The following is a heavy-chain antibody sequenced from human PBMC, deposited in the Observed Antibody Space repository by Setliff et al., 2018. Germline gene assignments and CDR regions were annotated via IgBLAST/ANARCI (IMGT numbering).Heavy chain of an antibody. CDR2: IYPGDSDT. D-gene: IGHD6-19*01. J-gene: IGHJ3*02. Sequence: GESLKISCKGSGYSFTSYWIGWVRQMPGKGLEWMGIIYPGDSDTRYSPSFQGQVTISADKSISTAYLQWSSLRASDTAMYYCTRQAVAGNDAFDIWGHGTMVTVS. CDR3: TRQAVAGNDAFDI. V-gene: IGHV5-51*01. CDR1: GYSFTSYW.